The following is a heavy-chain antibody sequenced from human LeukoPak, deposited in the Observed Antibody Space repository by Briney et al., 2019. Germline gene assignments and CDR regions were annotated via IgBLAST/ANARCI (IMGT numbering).Heavy chain of an antibody. CDR2: INPNTANT. Sequence: ASVKVSCKASGYTVTSYDTHWVRQAPGQALEWMGWINPNTANTGYAQKFQGRVTITMNTSISTSYMELNSLRSEDTAVYYCARGEYSGSYYYFAYWGQGTLVTVSS. D-gene: IGHD1-26*01. CDR1: GYTVTSYD. CDR3: ARGEYSGSYYYFAY. J-gene: IGHJ4*02. V-gene: IGHV1-8*01.